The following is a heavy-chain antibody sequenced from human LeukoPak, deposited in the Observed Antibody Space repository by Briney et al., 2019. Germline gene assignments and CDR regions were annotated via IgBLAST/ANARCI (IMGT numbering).Heavy chain of an antibody. CDR1: GYTFTSCY. CDR3: ASVLYCGADCYSGRYFFDY. CDR2: INPSGGST. J-gene: IGHJ4*02. D-gene: IGHD2-21*02. Sequence: ASVKVSCKASGYTFTSCYMHWVRQAPGQGLEWMGIINPSGGSTSYAQNFQGRVTMTRDTSTSTVYMELSSLRSEDSAVYYCASVLYCGADCYSGRYFFDYWGQGTLVTVSS. V-gene: IGHV1-46*01.